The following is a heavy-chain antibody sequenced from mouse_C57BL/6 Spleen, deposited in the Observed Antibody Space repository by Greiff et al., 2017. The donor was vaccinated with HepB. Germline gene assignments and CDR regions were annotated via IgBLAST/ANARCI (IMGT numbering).Heavy chain of an antibody. V-gene: IGHV5-16*01. D-gene: IGHD2-1*01. CDR2: INYDGSST. Sequence: EVHLVESEGGLVQPGSSMKLSCTASGFTFSDYYMAWVRQVPEKGLEWVANINYDGSSTYYLDTLKSRFIISRDNTKNILYLQMSSLKSEDTATCYCARAVYCGNAMDYWGQGTSVTVSS. J-gene: IGHJ4*01. CDR3: ARAVYCGNAMDY. CDR1: GFTFSDYY.